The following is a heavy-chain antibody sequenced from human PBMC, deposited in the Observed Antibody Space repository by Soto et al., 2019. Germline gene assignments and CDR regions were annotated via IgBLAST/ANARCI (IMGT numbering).Heavy chain of an antibody. V-gene: IGHV5-51*01. CDR3: ARRGILTGYYLFDY. CDR2: IYPSDSDT. Sequence: GESLKISCKVSGYSFTKYWIGWVRQMPGKGLEWMGIIYPSDSDTRYSPSFQGQVTISAAKSISTAYLQWSSLKASDTAMYYCARRGILTGYYLFDYWGQGTLVTVSS. D-gene: IGHD3-9*01. CDR1: GYSFTKYW. J-gene: IGHJ4*02.